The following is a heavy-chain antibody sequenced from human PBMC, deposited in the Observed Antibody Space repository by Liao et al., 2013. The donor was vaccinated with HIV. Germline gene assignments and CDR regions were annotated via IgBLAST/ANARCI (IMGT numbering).Heavy chain of an antibody. CDR3: ARGGRGWGFFNYSYMDV. J-gene: IGHJ6*03. CDR1: GGSISSGNYC. Sequence: QVQLQESGPGLVKPSQTLSLTCTVSGGSISSGNYCWSWIRQPAGKGPEWIGHVYTSGSTNYSPSLESRVTISVDTSKNQFSLILSSVTAADTAVYYCARGGRGWGFFNYSYMDVWGKGTTVTVSS. V-gene: IGHV4-61*02. CDR2: VYTSGST. D-gene: IGHD7-27*01.